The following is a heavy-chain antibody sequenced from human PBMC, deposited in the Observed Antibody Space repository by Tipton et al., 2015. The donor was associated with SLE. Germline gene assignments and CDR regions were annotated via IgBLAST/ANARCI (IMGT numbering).Heavy chain of an antibody. CDR2: IYTSGST. CDR3: ARDGMVRGVINY. D-gene: IGHD3-10*01. J-gene: IGHJ4*02. CDR1: GGSISSGDYY. V-gene: IGHV4-30-4*01. Sequence: TLSLTCTVSGGSISSGDYYWSWIRQPPGKGLEWIGYIYTSGSTNYNPSLKSRVTISVDTSKNQFSLKLSSVTAADTAVYYCARDGMVRGVINYWGQGTLVTVSS.